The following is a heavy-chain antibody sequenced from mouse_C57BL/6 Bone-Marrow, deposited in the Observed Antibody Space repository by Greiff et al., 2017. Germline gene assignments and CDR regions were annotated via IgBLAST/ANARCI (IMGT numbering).Heavy chain of an antibody. CDR2: ISSGGSYT. J-gene: IGHJ1*03. D-gene: IGHD2-2*01. Sequence: EVQVVESGGDLVKPGGSLKLSCAASGFTFSSYGMSWVRQTPDKRLEWVATISSGGSYTYYPDSVKGRFTISRDNANNTLYLQMSSLKSEDTAMYYCARHGRLWFRRGYFDVWGTGTTVTVSS. V-gene: IGHV5-6*01. CDR1: GFTFSSYG. CDR3: ARHGRLWFRRGYFDV.